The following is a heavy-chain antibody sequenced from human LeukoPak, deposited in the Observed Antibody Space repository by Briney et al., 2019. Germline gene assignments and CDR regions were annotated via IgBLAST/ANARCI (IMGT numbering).Heavy chain of an antibody. CDR3: ARDRSQPGCSSTSCYTRGVS. Sequence: PGGSLRLSCAASGFTFSSSSMNWVRQAPGKGLEWVSSISSSSSYIYYADSVKGRFTISRDNAKNSLYLQMNSLRAEDTAVYYCARDRSQPGCSSTSCYTRGVSWGQGTLVTVSS. V-gene: IGHV3-21*01. D-gene: IGHD2-2*02. J-gene: IGHJ4*02. CDR1: GFTFSSSS. CDR2: ISSSSSYI.